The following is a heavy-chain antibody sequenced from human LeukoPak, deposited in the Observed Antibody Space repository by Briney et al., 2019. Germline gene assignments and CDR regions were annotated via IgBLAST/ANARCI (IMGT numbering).Heavy chain of an antibody. J-gene: IGHJ4*02. D-gene: IGHD1-26*01. CDR1: GYTFTNYY. CDR2: INPSGGST. Sequence: ASVKVSCKASGYTFTNYYIHWVRQAPGQGLEWMGLINPSGGSTNYAQKFQGRVTMTRDTSTSTVYMELSSLRSEDTAVYYCARDGSGSYSQDYWGQGTLVTVSS. V-gene: IGHV1-46*01. CDR3: ARDGSGSYSQDY.